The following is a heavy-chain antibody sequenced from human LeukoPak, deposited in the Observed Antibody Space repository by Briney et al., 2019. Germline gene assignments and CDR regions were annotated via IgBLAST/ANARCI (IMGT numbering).Heavy chain of an antibody. CDR1: GFTFNTYA. CDR2: ISDSGGST. D-gene: IGHD2-21*02. Sequence: GGSLRLSCADSGFTFNTYAMTWVRQAPGKGLEWVSGISDSGGSTYYADSVKGRFTISRDNSKNTLYLQMNSLRAEDTAVYYCAKGHNPDAYCAGDCYFSYWGQGSLVTVSS. J-gene: IGHJ4*02. V-gene: IGHV3-23*01. CDR3: AKGHNPDAYCAGDCYFSY.